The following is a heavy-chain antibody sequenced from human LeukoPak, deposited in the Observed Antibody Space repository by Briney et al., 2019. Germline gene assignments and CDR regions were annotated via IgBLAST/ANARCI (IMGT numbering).Heavy chain of an antibody. D-gene: IGHD5-18*01. Sequence: GGSLRLSCAASGFTFSSYSMNWVRQAPGKGLEWVSSISSSSSYIYYADSVKGRFTISRDNAKNSLYLQMNSLRAEDTAVYYCAILDTAMVHYWGQGTLVTVFS. J-gene: IGHJ4*02. V-gene: IGHV3-21*01. CDR2: ISSSSSYI. CDR3: AILDTAMVHY. CDR1: GFTFSSYS.